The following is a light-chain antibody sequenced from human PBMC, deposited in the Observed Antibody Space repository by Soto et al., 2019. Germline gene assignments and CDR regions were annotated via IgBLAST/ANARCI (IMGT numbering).Light chain of an antibody. Sequence: DIQMTHSPATLSLTVGDRVTITCRASQTISSGLAWYQQKPGKAPKRLIYAASSLQSGVPSRFSGSGSGTEFTLTISSLQPEDFATYYCLQHNSYPLTFGGGTRVDIK. V-gene: IGKV1-17*01. CDR1: QTISSG. J-gene: IGKJ4*01. CDR2: AAS. CDR3: LQHNSYPLT.